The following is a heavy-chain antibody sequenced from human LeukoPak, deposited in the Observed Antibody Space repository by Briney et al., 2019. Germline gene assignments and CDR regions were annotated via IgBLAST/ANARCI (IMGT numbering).Heavy chain of an antibody. Sequence: GGSLRLSCAASGFSFSSYAMSWVRQAPGKGLEWVSAISGSGGSTFYADSVKGRFTISRDNAKNSLYLQMNSLRAEDTAVYYCARDGSILTGYLHFDYWGQGTLVTVSS. D-gene: IGHD3-9*01. V-gene: IGHV3-23*01. CDR3: ARDGSILTGYLHFDY. CDR2: ISGSGGST. J-gene: IGHJ4*02. CDR1: GFSFSSYA.